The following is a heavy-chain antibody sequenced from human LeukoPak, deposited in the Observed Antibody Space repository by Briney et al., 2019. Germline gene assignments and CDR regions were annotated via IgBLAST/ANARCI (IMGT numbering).Heavy chain of an antibody. CDR3: ARVVIRVSRWFDP. J-gene: IGHJ5*02. CDR1: GGTFSSYA. Sequence: SVKVSCKASGGTFSSYAIGWVRQAPGQGLEWMGGIIPIFGTANYAQKFQGRVTITADESTSTAYMELSSLRSEDTAVYYCARVVIRVSRWFDPRGQGTLVTVSS. D-gene: IGHD3-22*01. CDR2: IIPIFGTA. V-gene: IGHV1-69*13.